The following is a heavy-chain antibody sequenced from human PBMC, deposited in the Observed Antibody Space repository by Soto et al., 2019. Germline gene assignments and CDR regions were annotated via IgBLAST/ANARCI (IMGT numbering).Heavy chain of an antibody. CDR3: ARAIYNNTTSYFFYLDV. CDR2: VYHSGAT. CDR1: NGSISSSYW. D-gene: IGHD3-10*01. Sequence: TSETLSLTCAVSNGSISSSYWWTWVRQAPGKGLEWIGEVYHSGATTYNPSLKSRLTMSVDKSKNHFSLFLTSVTAADTAVYFCARAIYNNTTSYFFYLDVLGNGPTVTVSS. V-gene: IGHV4-4*02. J-gene: IGHJ6*03.